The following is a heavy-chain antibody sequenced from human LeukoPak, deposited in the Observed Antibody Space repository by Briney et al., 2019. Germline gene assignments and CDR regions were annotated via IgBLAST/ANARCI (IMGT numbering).Heavy chain of an antibody. V-gene: IGHV1-18*01. J-gene: IGHJ4*02. Sequence: ASVKVSCKASVYTFTSYAINWVRQAPGQGLEWMGWISPYNGNTNYAQKLQGTVTVTTDTSTSTAYMELRSLRSDDTAVYYCARDRASGIVDYWGQGTLVTVSS. D-gene: IGHD6-13*01. CDR3: ARDRASGIVDY. CDR2: ISPYNGNT. CDR1: VYTFTSYA.